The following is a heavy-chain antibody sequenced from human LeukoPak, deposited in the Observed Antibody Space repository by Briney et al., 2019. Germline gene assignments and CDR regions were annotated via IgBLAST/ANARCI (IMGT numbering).Heavy chain of an antibody. D-gene: IGHD6-13*01. CDR3: TRVPIAAAGTRDY. J-gene: IGHJ4*02. Sequence: PGGSLKLSCAASGFTFSGSAMHWVRQDSGKGLEGVGRIRSKANSYATAYAASVKGRFTISRDDSKNTAYLQMNSLNTEDTAVYYCTRVPIAAAGTRDYWGQGTLVTVSS. CDR1: GFTFSGSA. CDR2: IRSKANSYAT. V-gene: IGHV3-73*01.